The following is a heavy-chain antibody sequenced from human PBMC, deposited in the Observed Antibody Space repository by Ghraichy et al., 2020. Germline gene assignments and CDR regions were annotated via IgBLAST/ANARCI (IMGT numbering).Heavy chain of an antibody. J-gene: IGHJ5*02. D-gene: IGHD3-10*01. V-gene: IGHV1-24*01. Sequence: ASVKVSCKVSGYTLTELSMHWVRQAPGKGLEWMGGFDPEDGETIYAQKFQGRVTMTEDTSTDTAYMELSSLRSEDTAVYYCATAKGSVWFGEGNWFDPWGQGTLVTVSS. CDR3: ATAKGSVWFGEGNWFDP. CDR2: FDPEDGET. CDR1: GYTLTELS.